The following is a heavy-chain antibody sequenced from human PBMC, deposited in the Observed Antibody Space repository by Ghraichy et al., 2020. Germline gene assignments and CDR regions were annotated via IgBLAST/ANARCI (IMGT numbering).Heavy chain of an antibody. V-gene: IGHV4-38-2*02. CDR3: ARDRAYCSGTFCFASRLDH. CDR1: GDSVTRDYS. J-gene: IGHJ4*02. CDR2: MYESWSP. Sequence: SETLSLTCAVSGDSVTRDYSWGWIRQSPGKGLEWIGIMYESWSPYYNPSLKSRFTISVDTSKNQFSLKLRSVTAADTAVYYCARDRAYCSGTFCFASRLDHWGQGKLVIVSS. D-gene: IGHD2-8*02.